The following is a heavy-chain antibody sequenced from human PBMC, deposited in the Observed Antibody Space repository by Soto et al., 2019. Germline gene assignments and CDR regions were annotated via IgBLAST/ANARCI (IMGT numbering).Heavy chain of an antibody. Sequence: ASVKVSCKASGYTFINFEISWVRQAAGQGLEWLGWMNPGSGKTGYASKFQGRVAITRDASTGTSHPELSSLPSDDTAVYYCARMASAGTLNWFDPWGQATLVTVSS. CDR2: MNPGSGKT. D-gene: IGHD6-13*01. J-gene: IGHJ5*02. CDR3: ARMASAGTLNWFDP. CDR1: GYTFINFE. V-gene: IGHV1-8*02.